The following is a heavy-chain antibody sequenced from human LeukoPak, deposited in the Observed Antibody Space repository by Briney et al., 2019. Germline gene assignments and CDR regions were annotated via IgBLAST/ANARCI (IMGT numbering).Heavy chain of an antibody. CDR3: ATGVFCATTTCPGYQHYYYFMDV. J-gene: IGHJ6*03. Sequence: ASVKVSCKVSGFTLADLSMHRVRQAPGKGLEWVGGFDRKNGDTIYAQRFRGRVTLTEDTSTGTAYMDLGSLSADDTAVYYCATGVFCATTTCPGYQHYYYFMDVWGKGTTVTVSS. V-gene: IGHV1-24*01. CDR1: GFTLADLS. CDR2: FDRKNGDT. D-gene: IGHD2-2*01.